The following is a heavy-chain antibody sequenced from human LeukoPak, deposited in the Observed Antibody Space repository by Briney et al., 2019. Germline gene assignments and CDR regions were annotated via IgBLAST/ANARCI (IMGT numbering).Heavy chain of an antibody. Sequence: GGSLRLSCAASGFTFDDYAMHWVRQAPGKGLEWVSGISWNSGSIGYADSVKGRFTISRDKAKNSLYLQMNSLRAEDTALYYCAKDKRRYSSGWYYSDYWGQGTLVTVSS. J-gene: IGHJ4*02. CDR2: ISWNSGSI. CDR1: GFTFDDYA. V-gene: IGHV3-9*01. CDR3: AKDKRRYSSGWYYSDY. D-gene: IGHD6-19*01.